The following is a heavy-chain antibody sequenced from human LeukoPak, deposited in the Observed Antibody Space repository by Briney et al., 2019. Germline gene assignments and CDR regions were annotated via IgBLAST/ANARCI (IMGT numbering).Heavy chain of an antibody. CDR3: ARGQTLTF. J-gene: IGHJ4*02. CDR2: INQEGSKK. CDR1: GFTFTDYW. Sequence: PGGSLRLSCTTSGFTFTDYWMTWVRQAPEKGLEWVAKINQEGSKKFYVDSVKGRFTISRDNAKNALYLQMNSLRAEDTGVYFCARGQTLTFWGQGTLVTVSS. V-gene: IGHV3-7*01.